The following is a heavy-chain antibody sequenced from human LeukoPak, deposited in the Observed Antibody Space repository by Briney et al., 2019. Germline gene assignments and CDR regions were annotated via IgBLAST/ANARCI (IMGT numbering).Heavy chain of an antibody. V-gene: IGHV4-59*12. CDR1: GGSISSYY. J-gene: IGHJ4*02. D-gene: IGHD6-19*01. Sequence: SETLSLTCTVSGGSISSYYWSWIRQPPGKGLEWIGYIYYSGSTNYNPSLKSRVTISVDTSKNQFSLKLSSVTAADTAVYYCARDRSGYSSGWYHLGYRGQGTLVSVSS. CDR3: ARDRSGYSSGWYHLGY. CDR2: IYYSGST.